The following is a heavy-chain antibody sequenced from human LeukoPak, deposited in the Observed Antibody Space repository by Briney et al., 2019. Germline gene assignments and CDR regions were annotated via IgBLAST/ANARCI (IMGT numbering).Heavy chain of an antibody. J-gene: IGHJ4*02. Sequence: PGGSLRLSCAASGFTLSHYAMSWVRQAPGQGLEWVSTISDSGGSTYYADSVKGRFTLSRDNSKSTLSLQMNSLRADDTAVYYCATQNFDYWGQGTLVTVSS. CDR3: ATQNFDY. CDR2: ISDSGGST. V-gene: IGHV3-23*01. CDR1: GFTLSHYA.